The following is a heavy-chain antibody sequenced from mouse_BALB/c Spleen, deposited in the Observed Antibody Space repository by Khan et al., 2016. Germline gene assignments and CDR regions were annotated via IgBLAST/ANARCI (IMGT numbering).Heavy chain of an antibody. CDR1: GYTFTDYN. D-gene: IGHD2-1*01. CDR3: ARKEDGNYGFAY. Sequence: VRLQQSGPELVKPGASVKIPCKASGYTFTDYNIDWVKQSHGKSLEWIGDINPNNGGTVYNQKFKGKATLTVDKSSSTAYMELRSLTSEDTAVYYCARKEDGNYGFAYWGQGTLVTVSA. V-gene: IGHV1-18*01. J-gene: IGHJ3*01. CDR2: INPNNGGT.